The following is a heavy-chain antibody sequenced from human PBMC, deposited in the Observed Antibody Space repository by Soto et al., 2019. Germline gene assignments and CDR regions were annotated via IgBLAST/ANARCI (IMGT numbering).Heavy chain of an antibody. Sequence: ASVKVSCKASGGTFSSYAISWVRQAPGQGLEWMGGIIPIFGTANYAQKFQGRVTITADESTSTAYMELSSLRSEDTAVYYCASTRRDGYHFDYWGQGTLVTVSS. J-gene: IGHJ4*02. CDR3: ASTRRDGYHFDY. CDR1: GGTFSSYA. V-gene: IGHV1-69*13. CDR2: IIPIFGTA. D-gene: IGHD5-12*01.